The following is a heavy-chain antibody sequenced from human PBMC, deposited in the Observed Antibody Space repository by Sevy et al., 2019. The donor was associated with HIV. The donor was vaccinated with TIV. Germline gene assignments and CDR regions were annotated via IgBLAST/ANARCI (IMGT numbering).Heavy chain of an antibody. CDR1: GFIFSNHG. J-gene: IGHJ4*02. CDR3: AKGPFGGNDFAS. CDR2: ISYGGSYK. D-gene: IGHD2-15*01. V-gene: IGHV3-30*18. Sequence: GGSLRLSCAASGFIFSNHGMHWVRQAPGKGLEWVAVISYGGSYKNYGDSVKGRFTISRDNSKNTLYLQMDSLRAEDTAVFYCAKGPFGGNDFASWGQGTLVTVSS.